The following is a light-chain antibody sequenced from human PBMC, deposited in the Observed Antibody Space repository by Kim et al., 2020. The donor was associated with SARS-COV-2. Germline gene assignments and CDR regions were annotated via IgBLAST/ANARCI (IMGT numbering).Light chain of an antibody. CDR1: QSISSN. CDR3: QQYINWPLT. CDR2: GAS. Sequence: VSPGERATLSCRASQSISSNLAWYQQKPGQAPRLLMFGASTRATGIPARFSGSGSGTEFTLTISSLQSEDSAVYFCQQYINWPLTFGGGTKVDIK. V-gene: IGKV3-15*01. J-gene: IGKJ4*01.